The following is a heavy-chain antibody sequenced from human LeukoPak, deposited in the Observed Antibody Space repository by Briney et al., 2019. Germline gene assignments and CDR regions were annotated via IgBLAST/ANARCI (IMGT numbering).Heavy chain of an antibody. D-gene: IGHD2-2*01. CDR1: GFTFSGSA. J-gene: IGHJ4*02. CDR3: TRLEAYSSSTSCYGY. V-gene: IGHV3-73*01. Sequence: GGSLRLSCAASGFTFSGSAMHWVRQASGKGPEWVGRIRSKANSYATAYAASVKGRFTISRDDSKNTAYLQMNSLKTEDTAVYYCTRLEAYSSSTSCYGYWGQGTLVTVSS. CDR2: IRSKANSYAT.